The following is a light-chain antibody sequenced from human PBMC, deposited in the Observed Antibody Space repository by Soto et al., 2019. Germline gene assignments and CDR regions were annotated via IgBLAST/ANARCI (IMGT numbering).Light chain of an antibody. Sequence: DIQMTQSPSTLSASVGDRVTITCRASQSISDWLAWYQQKPGEAPKLLIYDASALPSGVPSRFSGSGSGTEFTLTIASLQPDDFATYYCQQYDTFSGTFGPGTKVDIK. V-gene: IGKV1-5*01. J-gene: IGKJ1*01. CDR1: QSISDW. CDR3: QQYDTFSGT. CDR2: DAS.